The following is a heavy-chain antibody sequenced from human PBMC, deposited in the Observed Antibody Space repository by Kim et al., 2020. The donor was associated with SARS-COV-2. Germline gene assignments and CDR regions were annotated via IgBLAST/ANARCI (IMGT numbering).Heavy chain of an antibody. CDR1: GFTFSSYW. CDR3: ARSRGYVYSYGPRGMDV. J-gene: IGHJ6*02. CDR2: INSDGSST. Sequence: GGSLRLSCAASGFTFSSYWMHWVRQAPGKGLVWVSRINSDGSSTSYADSVKGRFTISRDNAKNTLYLQMNSLRAEDTAVYYCARSRGYVYSYGPRGMDVWGQGTTVTVSS. D-gene: IGHD5-18*01. V-gene: IGHV3-74*01.